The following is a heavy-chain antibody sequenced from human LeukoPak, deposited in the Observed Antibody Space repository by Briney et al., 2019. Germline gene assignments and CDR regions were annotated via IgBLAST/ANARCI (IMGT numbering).Heavy chain of an antibody. CDR3: ARAIFGVVIIYGRDYWFDP. D-gene: IGHD3-3*01. V-gene: IGHV3-23*01. Sequence: PGGSLRLSCAASGFTFSSYAMSWVRQAPGKVLEWVSDISGSGISTYYADSVKGRFTISRDNAKNSLYLQMNSLRAEDTAVYYCARAIFGVVIIYGRDYWFDPWGQGTLVTVSS. CDR2: ISGSGIST. J-gene: IGHJ5*02. CDR1: GFTFSSYA.